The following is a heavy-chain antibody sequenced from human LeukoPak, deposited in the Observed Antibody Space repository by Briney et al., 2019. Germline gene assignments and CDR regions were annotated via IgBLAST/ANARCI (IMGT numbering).Heavy chain of an antibody. D-gene: IGHD2-21*02. CDR3: ATLPYTIVVVTGMGDY. CDR2: ISGSGGST. V-gene: IGHV3-23*01. Sequence: GGSLRLSCAASGFTFSSYAMSWVRQAPGKGLEWVSAISGSGGSTYYADSVKGRFTISRDNSKNTLYLQMNSLRAEDTAVYYCATLPYTIVVVTGMGDYWGQGTLVTVSS. CDR1: GFTFSSYA. J-gene: IGHJ4*02.